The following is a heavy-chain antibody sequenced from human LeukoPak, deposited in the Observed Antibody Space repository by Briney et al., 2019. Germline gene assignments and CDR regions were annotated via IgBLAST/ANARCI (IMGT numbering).Heavy chain of an antibody. J-gene: IGHJ4*02. CDR1: GGSISSYY. CDR2: IYYSGST. Sequence: SETLSLTCTVSGGSISSYYWSWIRQPPGKGLEWIGYIYYSGSTNYNPSLKSRVTISVDTSKNQFSLELSSVTAADTAVYYCARDGQVGLDYWGQGTLVTVSS. V-gene: IGHV4-59*01. CDR3: ARDGQVGLDY.